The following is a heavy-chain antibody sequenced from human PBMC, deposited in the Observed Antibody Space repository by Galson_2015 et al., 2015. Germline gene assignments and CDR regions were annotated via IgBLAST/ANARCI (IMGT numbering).Heavy chain of an antibody. Sequence: SGYTFPSSDIHWVRQATGQGLEWMGWMNPNSGNTGYAQKFQGRVTMTRNTSISTAYMELSSLRSEDTAVYYCARAYGDYEGWYFDLWGRGTLVTVSS. CDR2: MNPNSGNT. CDR1: GYTFPSSD. V-gene: IGHV1-8*01. CDR3: ARAYGDYEGWYFDL. D-gene: IGHD4-17*01. J-gene: IGHJ2*01.